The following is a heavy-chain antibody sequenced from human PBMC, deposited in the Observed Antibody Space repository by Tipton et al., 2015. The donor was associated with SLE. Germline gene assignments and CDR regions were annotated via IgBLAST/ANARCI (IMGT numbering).Heavy chain of an antibody. CDR2: IYYSGST. J-gene: IGHJ3*02. CDR3: ARLRHTGEVAFDI. D-gene: IGHD4-17*01. Sequence: TLSLTCTVSGGSISSYYWSWIRQPPGKGLEWIGSIYYSGSTYYNPSLKSRVTISVDTSKNQFSLKLSSVTAADTAVYYCARLRHTGEVAFDIWGQGTMVTVSS. V-gene: IGHV4-59*05. CDR1: GGSISSYY.